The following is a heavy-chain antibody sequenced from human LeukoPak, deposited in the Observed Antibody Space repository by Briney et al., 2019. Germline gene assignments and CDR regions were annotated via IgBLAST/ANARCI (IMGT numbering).Heavy chain of an antibody. CDR1: GFTFSDYY. CDR3: ASTRGDGSYIGTFDY. D-gene: IGHD1-26*01. J-gene: IGHJ4*02. CDR2: IYYSGST. Sequence: PGGSLRLSCAASGFTFSDYYMSWIRQAPGKGLEWIGSIYYSGSTYYNPSLKSRVTISVDTSKNQFSLKLSSVTAADTAVYYCASTRGDGSYIGTFDYWGQGTLVTVSS. V-gene: IGHV4-59*05.